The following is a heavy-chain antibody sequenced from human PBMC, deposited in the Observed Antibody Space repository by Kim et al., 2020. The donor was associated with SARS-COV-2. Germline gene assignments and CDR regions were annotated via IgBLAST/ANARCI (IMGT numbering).Heavy chain of an antibody. D-gene: IGHD4-17*01. CDR2: ISTYNGNT. J-gene: IGHJ4*02. CDR1: GYTFTSYG. CDR3: VRIDYGDYELPDY. V-gene: IGHV1-18*01. Sequence: SVKVSCKASGYTFTSYGISWVRQAPGQGLEWMGWISTYNGNTNYTQNLQGRVTMTTDTSTSTAYMELRSLRSDDTAVYYCVRIDYGDYELPDYWGQGTLVTVSS.